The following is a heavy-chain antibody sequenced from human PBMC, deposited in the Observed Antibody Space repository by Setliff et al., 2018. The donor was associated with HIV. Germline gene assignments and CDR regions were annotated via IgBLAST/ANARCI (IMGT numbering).Heavy chain of an antibody. D-gene: IGHD3-10*01. CDR2: IWYDGSNK. CDR3: AKDPYYGSGSYLYYFDY. V-gene: IGHV3-33*06. Sequence: GGSLRLSCAASGFTFSGYGMHWVRQAPGKGLEWVAVIWYDGSNKYYADSVKGRFTISRDNSKNTLYLQRNSLRAEDTAVYYCAKDPYYGSGSYLYYFDYWGQGTLVTVSS. CDR1: GFTFSGYG. J-gene: IGHJ4*02.